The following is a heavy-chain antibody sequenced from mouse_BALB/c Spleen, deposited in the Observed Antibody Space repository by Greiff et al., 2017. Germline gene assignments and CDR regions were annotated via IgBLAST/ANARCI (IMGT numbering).Heavy chain of an antibody. J-gene: IGHJ2*01. V-gene: IGHV5-12-2*01. CDR2: ISNGGGST. CDR1: GFTFSSYT. CDR3: ARHGYYGSSFDY. Sequence: EVMLVESGGGLVQPGGSLKLSCAASGFTFSSYTMSWVRQTPEKRLEWVAYISNGGGSTYYPDTVKGRFTISRDNAKNTLYLQMSSLKSEDTDMYYCARHGYYGSSFDYWGQGTTLTVSS. D-gene: IGHD1-1*01.